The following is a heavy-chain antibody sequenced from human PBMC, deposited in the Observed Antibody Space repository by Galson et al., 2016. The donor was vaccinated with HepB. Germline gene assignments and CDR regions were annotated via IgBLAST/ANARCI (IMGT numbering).Heavy chain of an antibody. CDR1: GGSIRSSSYY. CDR2: IYNSGRT. D-gene: IGHD7-27*01. CDR3: ASPSNWEQNFDY. V-gene: IGHV4-39*01. Sequence: ETLSLTCSVSGGSIRSSSYYWGWIQPPGKGLEWIANIYNSGRTYYNPSLKSRVTISVDTSKNQFSLKLSSVTAADTAVYYCASPSNWEQNFDYWGQGTLVTVSS. J-gene: IGHJ4*02.